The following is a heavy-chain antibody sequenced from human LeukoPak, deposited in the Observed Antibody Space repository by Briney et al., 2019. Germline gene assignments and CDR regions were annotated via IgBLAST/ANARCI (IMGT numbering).Heavy chain of an antibody. CDR2: IRQDGSNK. CDR1: GFNFSGYW. V-gene: IGHV3-7*05. Sequence: PGGSLRLSCAASGFNFSGYWMSWVRQAPGKGLEWVANIRQDGSNKYYVDSVKGRFTISRNNAKNSLYLQMNSLRAEDTAMYYCTRDRGRFDYWGQGTLVTVSS. D-gene: IGHD5-12*01. CDR3: TRDRGRFDY. J-gene: IGHJ4*02.